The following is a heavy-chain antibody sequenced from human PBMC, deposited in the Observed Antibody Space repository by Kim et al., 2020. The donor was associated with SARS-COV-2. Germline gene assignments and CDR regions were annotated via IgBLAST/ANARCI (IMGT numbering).Heavy chain of an antibody. CDR2: ISSSSYI. CDR1: GFTFSSYS. CDR3: ARISEMSTTSADY. D-gene: IGHD1-1*01. Sequence: GGSLRLSCAASGFTFSSYSMNWVRQAPGKGLEWVSSISSSSYIYYADSVKDRFTISRDNAKNSLYLQMRSLRAEDTAVDYCARISEMSTTSADYWGQGTLVTVS. J-gene: IGHJ4*02. V-gene: IGHV3-21*01.